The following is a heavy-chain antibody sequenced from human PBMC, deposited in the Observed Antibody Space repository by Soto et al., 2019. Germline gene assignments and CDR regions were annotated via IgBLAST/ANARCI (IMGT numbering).Heavy chain of an antibody. Sequence: PGGSLRLSCAASGFTFSSYAMSWVRQAPGKGLEWVSAISGSGGSTYYADSVKGRFTISRDNSKNTLYLQMNSLRAEDTAVYYCAKDRFCGGDCYSSPPRYYYYYGMDVWGQGTTVTVSS. CDR2: ISGSGGST. CDR1: GFTFSSYA. V-gene: IGHV3-23*01. J-gene: IGHJ6*02. D-gene: IGHD2-21*02. CDR3: AKDRFCGGDCYSSPPRYYYYYGMDV.